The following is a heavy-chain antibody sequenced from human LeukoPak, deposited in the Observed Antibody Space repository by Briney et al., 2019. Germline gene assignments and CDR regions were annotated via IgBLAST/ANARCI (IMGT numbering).Heavy chain of an antibody. CDR3: ATLPRFWSGPFLDY. CDR1: GYTLTELS. V-gene: IGHV1-24*01. D-gene: IGHD3-3*01. Sequence: ASVKVSCKVSGYTLTELSMHWVRQAPGKGLEWMGGFDPEDGETIYAQKFQGRVTMTEDTSTDTAYMELGSLRSEDTAVYYCATLPRFWSGPFLDYWGQGTLVTVSS. CDR2: FDPEDGET. J-gene: IGHJ4*02.